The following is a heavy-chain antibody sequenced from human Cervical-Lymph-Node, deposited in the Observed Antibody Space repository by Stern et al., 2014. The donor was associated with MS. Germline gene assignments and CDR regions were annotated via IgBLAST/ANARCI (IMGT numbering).Heavy chain of an antibody. D-gene: IGHD2-8*01. V-gene: IGHV3-30*03. CDR2: ISTDRSNK. Sequence: VQLVQSGGGVVQPGGSLRLSCATSGFAFASYDLHWVRQAPGQGLEWVAFISTDRSNKYYSNSLQDRFPFARDSSKKTLNLQINSLRREDTAVYYCALPGHFYTNAPDYWGQGTLVTVSS. J-gene: IGHJ4*02. CDR1: GFAFASYD. CDR3: ALPGHFYTNAPDY.